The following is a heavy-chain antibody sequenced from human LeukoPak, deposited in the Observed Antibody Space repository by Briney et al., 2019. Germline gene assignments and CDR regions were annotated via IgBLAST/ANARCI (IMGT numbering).Heavy chain of an antibody. Sequence: ASVKVSCKASGYTFTGYYMHWVRQAPGQGLEWMGWINPNSGGTNYAQKFQGRVTMTRDTSISTAYMELSRLRSDDTAVHYCASFTMIGNYYGMDVWGQGTTVTVSS. D-gene: IGHD3-22*01. CDR2: INPNSGGT. V-gene: IGHV1-2*02. CDR3: ASFTMIGNYYGMDV. CDR1: GYTFTGYY. J-gene: IGHJ6*02.